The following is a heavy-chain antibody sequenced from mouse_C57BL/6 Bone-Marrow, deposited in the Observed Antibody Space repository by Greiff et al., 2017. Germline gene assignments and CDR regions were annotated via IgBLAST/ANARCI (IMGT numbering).Heavy chain of an antibody. J-gene: IGHJ2*03. Sequence: QVQLQQPGAELVRPGTSVKVSCKASGYAFTNYLIEWVKQRPGQGLEWIGVINPGNGGTNYNEKFKGKATLTADKSSSTAYMQLSSLTSEDSAVYFCARSDSYGSSPYHFDYGGRGTGLTVTA. CDR1: GYAFTNYL. V-gene: IGHV1-54*01. D-gene: IGHD1-1*01. CDR2: INPGNGGT. CDR3: ARSDSYGSSPYHFDY.